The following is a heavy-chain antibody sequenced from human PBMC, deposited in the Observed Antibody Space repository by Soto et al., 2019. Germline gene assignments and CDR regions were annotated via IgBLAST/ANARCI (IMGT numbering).Heavy chain of an antibody. CDR3: ARCMVYDDSGRFDPTFDR. CDR2: IFPTGTT. J-gene: IGHJ4*02. Sequence: QVQLQESGPGLVRPSETLSLTCSVSGDSMNSEYWTWMRQTTVKGLEWIGYIFPTGTTNYNPSLKSRVIISVDRSKNKFSLDLFAVTAADTSIYDCARCMVYDDSGRFDPTFDRWGQGTRVTVSS. V-gene: IGHV4-4*09. D-gene: IGHD2-8*01. CDR1: GDSMNSEY.